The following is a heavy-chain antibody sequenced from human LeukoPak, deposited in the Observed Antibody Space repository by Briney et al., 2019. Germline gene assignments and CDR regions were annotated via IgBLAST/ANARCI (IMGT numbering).Heavy chain of an antibody. CDR1: GYTFTSYG. V-gene: IGHV1-2*02. J-gene: IGHJ3*02. D-gene: IGHD3-9*01. CDR2: INPNSGGT. Sequence: RASVKVSCKASGYTFTSYGISWVRQAPGQGLEWMGWINPNSGGTNYAQKFQGRVTMTRDTSISTAYMELSRLRSDDTAVYYCAREQTPSYYDILTGYQTNADAFDIWGQGTMVTVSS. CDR3: AREQTPSYYDILTGYQTNADAFDI.